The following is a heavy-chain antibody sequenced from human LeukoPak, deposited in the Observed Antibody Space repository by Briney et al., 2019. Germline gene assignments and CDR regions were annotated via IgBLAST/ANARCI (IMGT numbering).Heavy chain of an antibody. Sequence: GGSLRLSCAASGITFSNYWMHWVRQAPGKGLVWVSRINSDGSSTRYADSVKGRFTISRDNAKDTLYLQMNSLRAEDTAVYYCARDRYYGMDVWGQGTTVTVSS. CDR1: GITFSNYW. CDR3: ARDRYYGMDV. CDR2: INSDGSST. J-gene: IGHJ6*02. V-gene: IGHV3-74*01.